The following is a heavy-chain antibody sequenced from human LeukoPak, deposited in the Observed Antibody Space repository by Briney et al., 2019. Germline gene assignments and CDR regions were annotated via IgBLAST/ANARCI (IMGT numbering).Heavy chain of an antibody. CDR1: GGSISSYY. Sequence: PSETLSLTCTVSGGSISSYYWSWIRQPPGKGLEWIGYIYYSGSTSYNPSLKSRVTISVDTSKNQFSLKLSSVTAADTAVYYCARDFAGGPFDYWGQGTLVTVSS. V-gene: IGHV4-59*01. J-gene: IGHJ4*02. CDR2: IYYSGST. CDR3: ARDFAGGPFDY. D-gene: IGHD1-26*01.